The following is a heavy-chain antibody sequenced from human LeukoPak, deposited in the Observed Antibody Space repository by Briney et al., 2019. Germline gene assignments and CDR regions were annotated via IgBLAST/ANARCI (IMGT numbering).Heavy chain of an antibody. Sequence: ASVKVSCKASGYTFTGYYMHWVRQAPGQGREWMGWINPNSGGTNYAQKFQGRVTMTRDTSISTAYMELSRLRSDDTAVYYCARIGKAAQPKPGDCYYYYYYMDVWGKGTTVTVSS. CDR2: INPNSGGT. CDR3: ARIGKAAQPKPGDCYYYYYYMDV. D-gene: IGHD6-6*01. CDR1: GYTFTGYY. V-gene: IGHV1-2*02. J-gene: IGHJ6*03.